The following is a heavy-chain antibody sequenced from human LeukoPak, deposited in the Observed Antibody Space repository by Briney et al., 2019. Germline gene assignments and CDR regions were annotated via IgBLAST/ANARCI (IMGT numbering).Heavy chain of an antibody. D-gene: IGHD5-18*01. CDR1: GFTFSSYS. Sequence: PGGSLRLSCAASGFTFSSYSMNWVRQAPGKGLEWVSSISSSSTSIFYADSVKGRFTISRDNAKNSLYLQMNSLRAEDTAVYYCAKYLRYSYDYWGQGTLVTVSS. V-gene: IGHV3-21*04. CDR3: AKYLRYSYDY. J-gene: IGHJ4*02. CDR2: ISSSSTSI.